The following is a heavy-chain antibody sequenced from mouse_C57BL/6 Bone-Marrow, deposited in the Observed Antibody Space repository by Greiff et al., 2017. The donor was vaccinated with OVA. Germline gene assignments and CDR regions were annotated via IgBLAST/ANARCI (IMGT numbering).Heavy chain of an antibody. Sequence: EVKVVESGGDLVKPGGSLKLSCAASGFTFSSYGMSWVRQTPDKRLEWVATISSGGSYTYYPDSVKGRFTISRDNAKNTLYLQMSSLKSEDTAMYYCAGPPTVVRTYYAMDYWGQGTSVTVSS. J-gene: IGHJ4*01. CDR1: GFTFSSYG. CDR2: ISSGGSYT. D-gene: IGHD1-1*01. V-gene: IGHV5-6*01. CDR3: AGPPTVVRTYYAMDY.